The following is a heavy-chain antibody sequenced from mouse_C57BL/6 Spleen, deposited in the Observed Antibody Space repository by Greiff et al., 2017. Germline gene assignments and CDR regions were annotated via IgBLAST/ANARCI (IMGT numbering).Heavy chain of an antibody. J-gene: IGHJ3*01. D-gene: IGHD1-1*01. CDR2: IYPGDGDT. CDR3: AGGGTTVRFAY. Sequence: VQRVESGPELVKPGASVKISCKASGYAFSSSWMNWVKQRPGKGLEWIGRIYPGDGDTNYNGKFKGKATLTADTSSRAAYMQLSSLTAEHSAVYFGAGGGTTVRFAYWGQGTLGTVSA. V-gene: IGHV1-82*01. CDR1: GYAFSSSW.